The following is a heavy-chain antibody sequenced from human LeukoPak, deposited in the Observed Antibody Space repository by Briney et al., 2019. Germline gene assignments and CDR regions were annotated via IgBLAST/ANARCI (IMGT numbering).Heavy chain of an antibody. V-gene: IGHV3-21*04. CDR1: GFTFSSYS. J-gene: IGHJ4*02. CDR3: AKGGTMVKALIDY. D-gene: IGHD1-14*01. Sequence: GGSLRLSCAASGFTFSSYSMNWVRQSPGKGLEWVSSVSGTSDYIYYADSVKGRFTISRDNGQNSLYLQMNSLRAEDTAIYYCAKGGTMVKALIDYWGQGTLVTVSS. CDR2: VSGTSDYI.